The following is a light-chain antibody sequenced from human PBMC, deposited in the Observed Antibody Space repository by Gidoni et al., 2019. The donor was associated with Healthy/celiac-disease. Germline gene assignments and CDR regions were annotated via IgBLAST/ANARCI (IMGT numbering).Light chain of an antibody. Sequence: DIVLTQSPATLSLSPGERATLSCRASQSVSSYLAWYQQKPGQAPRLLIYDASNRATGSPARFSGSGSGTDFTLTISSLEPEDVAVYYCQQRSNWHPITFGQGTRLEIK. CDR3: QQRSNWHPIT. J-gene: IGKJ5*01. CDR2: DAS. CDR1: QSVSSY. V-gene: IGKV3-11*01.